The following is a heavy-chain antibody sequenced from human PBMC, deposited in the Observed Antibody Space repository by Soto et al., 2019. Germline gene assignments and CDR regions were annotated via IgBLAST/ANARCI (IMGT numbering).Heavy chain of an antibody. CDR1: GGSISSGGYY. J-gene: IGHJ6*02. Sequence: SETLSLTCTVSGGSISSGGYYWSWIRQHPGKGLEWIGYIYYSGSTYYNPSLKSRVTISVDTSKNQFSLKLSSVTAADTAVYYCARTLYDFTTYYYYYGMDVWGQGTTVTVS. CDR3: ARTLYDFTTYYYYYGMDV. CDR2: IYYSGST. V-gene: IGHV4-31*03. D-gene: IGHD3-3*01.